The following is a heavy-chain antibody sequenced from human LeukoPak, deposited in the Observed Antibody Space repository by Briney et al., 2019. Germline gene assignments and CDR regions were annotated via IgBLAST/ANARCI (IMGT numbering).Heavy chain of an antibody. CDR1: GGSFSGYY. V-gene: IGHV4-34*01. CDR3: ARGQVSITMIVVVINAFDI. J-gene: IGHJ3*02. CDR2: INHSGST. Sequence: PSETLSLTGAVYGGSFSGYYWSWIRQPPGKGLEWIGEINHSGSTNYNPSLKSRVTISVDTSKNQFSLKLSSVTAADTAVYYCARGQVSITMIVVVINAFDIWGQGTMVTVSS. D-gene: IGHD3-22*01.